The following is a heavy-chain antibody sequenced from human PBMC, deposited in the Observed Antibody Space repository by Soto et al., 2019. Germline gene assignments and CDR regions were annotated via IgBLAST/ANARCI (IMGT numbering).Heavy chain of an antibody. V-gene: IGHV3-23*01. J-gene: IGHJ4*02. Sequence: EVQLLESGGGLVQPGGSLRLSCAASGFTFSSCAMSWVRQAPGKGLEWVSVISGSGGTTYYADSVKGRFTISRDNSKNTLYLQLNSLRAEDTAVYYCAKDFNGLEVLDGSRGEFDYWGQGILVTVSS. CDR3: AKDFNGLEVLDGSRGEFDY. D-gene: IGHD3-10*01. CDR2: ISGSGGTT. CDR1: GFTFSSCA.